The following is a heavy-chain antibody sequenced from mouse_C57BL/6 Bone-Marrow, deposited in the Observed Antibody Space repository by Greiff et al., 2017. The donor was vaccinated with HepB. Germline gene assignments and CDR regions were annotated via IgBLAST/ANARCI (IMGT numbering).Heavy chain of an antibody. V-gene: IGHV14-2*01. CDR3: ARCPYRGFAY. J-gene: IGHJ3*01. CDR1: GFNINDYY. CDR2: IDHEDGET. Sequence: VQLQQSGAELVKPGASVKLSCTASGFNINDYYMHWVKQRTEQGLEWIGRIDHEDGETKYAQKFQGKATITADTSTNTAYLQLSSLTSEDTAVYYCARCPYRGFAYWGQGTLVTVSA.